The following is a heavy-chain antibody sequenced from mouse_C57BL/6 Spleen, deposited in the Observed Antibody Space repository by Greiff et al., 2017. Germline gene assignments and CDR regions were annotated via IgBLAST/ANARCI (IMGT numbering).Heavy chain of an antibody. V-gene: IGHV5-17*01. J-gene: IGHJ2*01. CDR3: EWGNWDENFDY. CDR2: ISSGSSTI. CDR1: GFTFSDYG. D-gene: IGHD4-1*01. Sequence: EVQRVESGGGLVKPGGSLKLSCAASGFTFSDYGMHWVRQAPEKGLEWVAYISSGSSTIYYEDTVKGRFTISRDNAKNTLFLQMTSLRSEDTAMYDGEWGNWDENFDYWGQGTTLTVSS.